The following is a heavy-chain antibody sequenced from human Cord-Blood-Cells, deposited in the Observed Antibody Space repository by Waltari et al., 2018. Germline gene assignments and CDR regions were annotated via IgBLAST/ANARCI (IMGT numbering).Heavy chain of an antibody. Sequence: QVQLQQWGAGLLKPSETLSLTCAVYGGSFSGYYWSWIRQPPGKGLEWIGEINHSGSTNYNPSLKSRVTISVDTSKNQFSLKLSSVTAADTAVYYCAMSGITGTLDAFDIWGQGTMVTVSS. CDR3: AMSGITGTLDAFDI. J-gene: IGHJ3*02. CDR1: GGSFSGYY. CDR2: INHSGST. D-gene: IGHD1-7*01. V-gene: IGHV4-34*01.